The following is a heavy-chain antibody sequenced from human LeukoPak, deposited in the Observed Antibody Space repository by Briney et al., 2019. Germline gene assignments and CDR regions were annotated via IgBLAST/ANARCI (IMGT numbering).Heavy chain of an antibody. V-gene: IGHV3-21*01. CDR2: ISSSSSYI. D-gene: IGHD5-24*01. J-gene: IGHJ5*02. Sequence: GGSLRLSCAASGFTFSDYFMTWIRQAPGKGLEWVSSISSSSSYIYYADSVKGRFTISRDNAKNSLYLQMNSLRAEDTAVYYCARDSEGYDPWGQGTLVTVSS. CDR1: GFTFSDYF. CDR3: ARDSEGYDP.